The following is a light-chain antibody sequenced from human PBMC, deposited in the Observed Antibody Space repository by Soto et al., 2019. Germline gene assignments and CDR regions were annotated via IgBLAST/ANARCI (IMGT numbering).Light chain of an antibody. V-gene: IGKV1-16*02. CDR2: AAS. Sequence: DIHMTQSPSSLSASVGDRVTITCRASQGISNHLAWFQQRPGKAPKSLIFAASDLQSGVPSKFSGSGSGTDFTLTISSLQPEDFATYYCQRYDSYPITFGQGTRLEIK. CDR3: QRYDSYPIT. J-gene: IGKJ5*01. CDR1: QGISNH.